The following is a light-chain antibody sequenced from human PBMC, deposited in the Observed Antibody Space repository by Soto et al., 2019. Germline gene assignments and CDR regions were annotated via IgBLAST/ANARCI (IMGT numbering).Light chain of an antibody. Sequence: DIQMTQAPSSLSASVGDRVTISCRASQSITTYLNWYQQKPGKAPKLLIYAASSFQSGVPSRFSGSGSGTDFTLTISSLQPEDFATYYCQQSDSNPYTFGQGYKLEIK. CDR3: QQSDSNPYT. CDR1: QSITTY. V-gene: IGKV1-39*01. J-gene: IGKJ2*01. CDR2: AAS.